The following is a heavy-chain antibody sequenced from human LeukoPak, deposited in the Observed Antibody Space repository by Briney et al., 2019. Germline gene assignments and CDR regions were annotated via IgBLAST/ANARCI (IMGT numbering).Heavy chain of an antibody. CDR2: IYYSGST. J-gene: IGHJ4*02. V-gene: IGHV4-61*08. CDR3: ARVGVDTAMVTSYYFDY. CDR1: GGSISSGGYY. Sequence: PSETLSLTCTVSGGSISSGGYYWSWIRQPPGKGLEWIGYIYYSGSTNYNPSLKSRVTISVDTSKNQFSLKLSSVTAADTAVYYCARVGVDTAMVTSYYFDYWGQGTLVTVSS. D-gene: IGHD5-18*01.